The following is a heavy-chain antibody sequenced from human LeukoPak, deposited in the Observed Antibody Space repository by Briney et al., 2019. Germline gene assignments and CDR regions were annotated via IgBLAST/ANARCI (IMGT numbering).Heavy chain of an antibody. J-gene: IGHJ4*02. CDR3: ASSDDYDSYWYYLNF. CDR2: IASDGSST. V-gene: IGHV3-74*01. CDR1: GFTFSSYW. Sequence: GGSLRLSCAASGFTFSSYWMNWVRQAPGKGLVWVSRIASDGSSTTYADSVKGRFSISRDNAKNTLYLQMNSLRVEDTAVYYCASSDDYDSYWYYLNFWGQGTLVTVSS. D-gene: IGHD5-24*01.